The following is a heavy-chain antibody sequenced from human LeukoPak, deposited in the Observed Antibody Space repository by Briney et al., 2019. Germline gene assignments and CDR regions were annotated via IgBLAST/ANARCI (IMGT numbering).Heavy chain of an antibody. Sequence: PGGSLRLSCAASGFTFDDYAMHWVRQAPGKGLEWDSGISWNSGSIGYADSVKGRFTISRDNAKNSLYLQMNSLRAEDTALYYCAKDSHQLWFGETAHNWFDPWGQGTLVTVSS. V-gene: IGHV3-9*01. J-gene: IGHJ5*02. CDR3: AKDSHQLWFGETAHNWFDP. CDR2: ISWNSGSI. D-gene: IGHD3-10*01. CDR1: GFTFDDYA.